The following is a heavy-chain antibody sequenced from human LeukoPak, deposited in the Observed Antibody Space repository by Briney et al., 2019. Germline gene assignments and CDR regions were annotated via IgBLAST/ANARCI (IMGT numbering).Heavy chain of an antibody. V-gene: IGHV1-2*02. D-gene: IGHD6-6*01. CDR3: ARDGEGLVPLEDWFDP. Sequence: ASVRVSCKASGCTFTGYYMHWVRQAPGQGLEWMGWINPNSGGTNYAQKFQGRVTMTRDTSISTAYMELSRLRSDDTAVYYCARDGEGLVPLEDWFDPWGQGTLVTVSS. J-gene: IGHJ5*02. CDR1: GCTFTGYY. CDR2: INPNSGGT.